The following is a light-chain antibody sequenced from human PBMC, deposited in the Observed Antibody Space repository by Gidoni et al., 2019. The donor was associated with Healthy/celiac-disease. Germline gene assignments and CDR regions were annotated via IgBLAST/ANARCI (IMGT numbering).Light chain of an antibody. CDR3: QQYGSSPYT. CDR2: GAS. J-gene: IGKJ2*01. Sequence: EIALTQPPGTLPLSPGERATLSCRASQSVSSSYLAWYQQKPGQAPRLLIYGASSRATGIPDRFSGSGSGTDFTLTISRLEPEDFAVYYCQQYGSSPYTFGQGTKLEIK. CDR1: QSVSSSY. V-gene: IGKV3-20*01.